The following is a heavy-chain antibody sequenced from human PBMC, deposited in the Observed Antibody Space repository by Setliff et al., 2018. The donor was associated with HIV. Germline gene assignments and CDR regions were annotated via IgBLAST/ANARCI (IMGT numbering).Heavy chain of an antibody. J-gene: IGHJ3*02. D-gene: IGHD3-10*01. CDR3: ARVSRNLYGHLDGFDI. CDR2: IYPGDSET. CDR1: GYSFTDYW. V-gene: IGHV5-51*01. Sequence: PGESLKISCRASGYSFTDYWIGWVRQMPGKGLECMGIIYPGDSETKYSPSFQGQVTISVDKSFNTAYLQWSSLRASDTTMYYCARVSRNLYGHLDGFDIRGHGTMVTVSS.